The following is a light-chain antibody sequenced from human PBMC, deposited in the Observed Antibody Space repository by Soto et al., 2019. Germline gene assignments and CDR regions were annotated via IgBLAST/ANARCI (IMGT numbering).Light chain of an antibody. CDR3: SSFTIRTTVV. CDR1: SSDVGGYKY. V-gene: IGLV2-14*01. Sequence: QSVLTQPASVSGSPGQSITVSCTGTSSDVGGYKYVSWYQQHPGKAPKLMIYEVTNRPSGVSNRFSGSKSGNTASLTISGLQAEDEADYYCSSFTIRTTVVFGTGTTVTVL. CDR2: EVT. J-gene: IGLJ1*01.